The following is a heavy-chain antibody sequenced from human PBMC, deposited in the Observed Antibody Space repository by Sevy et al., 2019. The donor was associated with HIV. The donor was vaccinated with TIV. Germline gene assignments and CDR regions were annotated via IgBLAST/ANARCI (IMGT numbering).Heavy chain of an antibody. V-gene: IGHV3-23*01. CDR3: AKGGGGHYDPDEIAYYFYYYNMDV. Sequence: GGSLRLSCAVSGFSFDSYGMTWVRQAPGKGLEWVSAISGSGTRTYYADSVKGRFIISRDNSQNTLDLQMNSLRAEDKAIYYWAKGGGGHYDPDEIAYYFYYYNMDVWGKGTTVTVSS. CDR1: GFSFDSYG. J-gene: IGHJ6*03. CDR2: ISGSGTRT. D-gene: IGHD3-22*01.